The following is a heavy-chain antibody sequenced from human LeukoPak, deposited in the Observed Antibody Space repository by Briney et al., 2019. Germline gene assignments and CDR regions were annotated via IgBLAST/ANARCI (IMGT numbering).Heavy chain of an antibody. CDR2: INSDGSST. CDR3: ARDHRGSGSRYYYYYMDV. CDR1: GFTFSSYW. D-gene: IGHD3-10*01. Sequence: GGSLRLSCAASGFTFSSYWMHWVRQAPGKGLVWVSRINSDGSSTSYADSVKGRFTISRDNAKNTLYLQMNSLRAEDTAVYYCARDHRGSGSRYYYYYMDVRGKGTTVTISS. V-gene: IGHV3-74*01. J-gene: IGHJ6*03.